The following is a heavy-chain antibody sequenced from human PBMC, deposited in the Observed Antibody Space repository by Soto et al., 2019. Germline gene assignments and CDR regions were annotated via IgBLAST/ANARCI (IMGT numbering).Heavy chain of an antibody. Sequence: ASVKVSCKASGYTFTRYYIHWVRQAPGQGLEWMGMINPSGGSTTYGESLQGRVTMTRDTSTSTVYMDLSSLRSGDTAVYYCASIQLPSLYGHMDVWGKGTTVTVSS. D-gene: IGHD3-16*02. V-gene: IGHV1-46*01. CDR1: GYTFTRYY. CDR2: INPSGGST. CDR3: ASIQLPSLYGHMDV. J-gene: IGHJ6*03.